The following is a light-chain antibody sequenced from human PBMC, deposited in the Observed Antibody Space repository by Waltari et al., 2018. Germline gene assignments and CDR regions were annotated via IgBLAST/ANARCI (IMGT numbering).Light chain of an antibody. Sequence: SYVLTQPPSVSVAPGQTARITCGGNNIGSKSVHRYQQKPGQAPVLVVYDDSDRPQGIPERFSGSNSGNTATLTISRVEAGDEADYYCQVWDSSSDRVVFGGGTKLTVL. V-gene: IGLV3-21*02. CDR2: DDS. J-gene: IGLJ2*01. CDR1: NIGSKS. CDR3: QVWDSSSDRVV.